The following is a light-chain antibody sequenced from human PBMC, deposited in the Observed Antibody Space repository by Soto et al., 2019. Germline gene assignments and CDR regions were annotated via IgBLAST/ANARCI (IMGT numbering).Light chain of an antibody. Sequence: SVLTQPPSVSGAPGQRLTISCTGISSNIGAGYDVHWYQQLPGTAPKLLIYGNSNRPSGVPDRFSGSKSVTSASLAITGLQAEDEADYYCQSYDSSLSGYVFGTGTKVTVL. J-gene: IGLJ1*01. CDR2: GNS. CDR3: QSYDSSLSGYV. V-gene: IGLV1-40*01. CDR1: SSNIGAGYD.